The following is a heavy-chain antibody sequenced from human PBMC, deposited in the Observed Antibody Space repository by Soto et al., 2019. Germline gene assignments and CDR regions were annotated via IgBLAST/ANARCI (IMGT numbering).Heavy chain of an antibody. D-gene: IGHD6-13*01. CDR3: AHFRIAAAGPNYYYYYGMDV. CDR1: GFSLSTSGVG. V-gene: IGHV2-5*01. CDR2: TYWNDDK. J-gene: IGHJ6*02. Sequence: SGPTLVNPTQTLTLTCTFSGFSLSTSGVGVGWIRQPPGKALEWLALTYWNDDKRYSPSLKSRLTITKDTSKNQVVLTMTNMDPVDTATYYCAHFRIAAAGPNYYYYYGMDVWGQGTTVTVSS.